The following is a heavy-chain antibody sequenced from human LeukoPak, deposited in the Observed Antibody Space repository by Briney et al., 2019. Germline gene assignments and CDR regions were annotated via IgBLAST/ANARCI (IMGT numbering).Heavy chain of an antibody. CDR3: ARLAQVEYFDY. Sequence: SETLSLTCTVSGGSISSYYWSWIRQPPGKGLEWIGYIYYSGSTNYNPSPKSRVTISVDTSKNQFSLKLSSVTAADTAVYYCARLAQVEYFDYWGQGTLVTVSS. D-gene: IGHD2-15*01. J-gene: IGHJ4*02. CDR1: GGSISSYY. CDR2: IYYSGST. V-gene: IGHV4-59*08.